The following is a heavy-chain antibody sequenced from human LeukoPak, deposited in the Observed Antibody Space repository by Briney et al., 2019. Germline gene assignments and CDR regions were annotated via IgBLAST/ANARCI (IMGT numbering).Heavy chain of an antibody. J-gene: IGHJ5*02. CDR2: IYYSGST. CDR3: ARVWDVPAGWFDP. CDR1: GGSISSSSYY. Sequence: SETLSLTCTVSGGSISSSSYYWGWIRQPPGKGQEWIGSIYYSGSTYYNPSLKSRVTISVDTSKNQFSLKLSSVTAADTAVYYCARVWDVPAGWFDPWGQGTLVTVSS. V-gene: IGHV4-39*07. D-gene: IGHD2-2*01.